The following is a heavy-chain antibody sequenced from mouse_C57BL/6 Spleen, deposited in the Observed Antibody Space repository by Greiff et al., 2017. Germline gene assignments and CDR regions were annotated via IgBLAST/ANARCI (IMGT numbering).Heavy chain of an antibody. V-gene: IGHV5-4*01. J-gene: IGHJ3*01. Sequence: EVQGVESGGDLVKPGGSLKLSCAASGFTFSSYAMSWVRQTPEKRLEWVATISDGGSYTYYPDNVKGRFTISRDNAKNNLYLQMSHLKSEDTAMXYCAVWLRRGFAYWGQGTLVTVSA. D-gene: IGHD2-2*01. CDR2: ISDGGSYT. CDR1: GFTFSSYA. CDR3: AVWLRRGFAY.